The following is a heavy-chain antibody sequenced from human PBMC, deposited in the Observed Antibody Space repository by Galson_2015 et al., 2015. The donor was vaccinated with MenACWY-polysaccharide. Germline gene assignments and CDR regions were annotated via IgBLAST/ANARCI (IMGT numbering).Heavy chain of an antibody. V-gene: IGHV1-18*01. D-gene: IGHD1-26*01. CDR2: ISAYNGNT. CDR1: GYPFSSFG. CDR3: ARGPMYSGSYFAADY. J-gene: IGHJ4*02. Sequence: SVKVSCKASGYPFSSFGFSWVRQAPGQGLEWMGWISAYNGNTNYAQKRQGRVTMTTDTSTSTAYMELRSLRPDDTAVYYCARGPMYSGSYFAADYWGQGTLVTVSS.